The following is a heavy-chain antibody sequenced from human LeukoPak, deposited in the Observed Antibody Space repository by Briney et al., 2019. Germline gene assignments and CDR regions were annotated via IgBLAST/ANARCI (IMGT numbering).Heavy chain of an antibody. Sequence: PSETLSLTCTVSGGSISNYYWSWIRQPAGKGLEWIGRIYTSGSTNYNPSLKSRVTMSVDTSKNQFSLKLSSVTAADTAVYYCARVSSGGSSWQGDWFDPWGQGTLVTVSS. V-gene: IGHV4-4*07. CDR3: ARVSSGGSSWQGDWFDP. CDR2: IYTSGST. D-gene: IGHD6-13*01. J-gene: IGHJ5*02. CDR1: GGSISNYY.